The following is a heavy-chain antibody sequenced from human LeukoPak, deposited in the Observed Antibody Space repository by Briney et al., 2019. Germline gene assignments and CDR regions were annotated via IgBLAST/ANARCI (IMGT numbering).Heavy chain of an antibody. J-gene: IGHJ4*02. CDR1: GYTFTSYG. D-gene: IGHD6-19*01. CDR3: VRDHNMAGLDDY. CDR2: ISAYNGNT. V-gene: IGHV1-18*01. Sequence: ASVKVSCKASGYTFTSYGISWVRQAPGQGLEWMGWISAYNGNTNYAQKLQGRVTMTTDTSTSTAYMELRSLRSDDTAVYYCVRDHNMAGLDDYWGQGTLVTVSS.